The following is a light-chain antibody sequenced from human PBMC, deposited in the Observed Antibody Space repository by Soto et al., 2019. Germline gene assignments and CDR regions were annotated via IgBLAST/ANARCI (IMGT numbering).Light chain of an antibody. J-gene: IGKJ4*01. CDR1: QSVSSN. Sequence: EIVMTQSPATLSVSPGERATLSCRASQSVSSNLAWYQQKLGQAPRLLIYGASTRAIGIPARFSGSGSGTEFILTISSRQSEDFAFYYCQQYENLPLTFGGGNKVEI. CDR2: GAS. CDR3: QQYENLPLT. V-gene: IGKV3-15*01.